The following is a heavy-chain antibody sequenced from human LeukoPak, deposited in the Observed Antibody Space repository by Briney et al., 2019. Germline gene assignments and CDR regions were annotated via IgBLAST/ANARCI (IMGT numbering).Heavy chain of an antibody. Sequence: GSVKVSCKVSGYTLTELSMHWVRQAPGKGLEWMGGFDPEDGETIYAQRFQGRVTMTEDTSTGTAYMELSSLRSEDTAVYYCVTPRYGDYERFDYWGQGTLVTVPS. CDR1: GYTLTELS. D-gene: IGHD4-17*01. CDR3: VTPRYGDYERFDY. J-gene: IGHJ4*02. V-gene: IGHV1-24*01. CDR2: FDPEDGET.